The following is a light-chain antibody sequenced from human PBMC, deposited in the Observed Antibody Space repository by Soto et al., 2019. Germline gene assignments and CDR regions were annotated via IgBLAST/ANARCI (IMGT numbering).Light chain of an antibody. CDR3: CSYAGSYTLVV. Sequence: QSALTQPRSVSGSPGQSVTISCTGTSGDVGGYNYVSWYQQHPGKAPKLMIYDVTERPSGVPDRFSGSKSGNTASLTISGLQAEDEADYYCCSYAGSYTLVVFGGGTKLTVL. J-gene: IGLJ2*01. CDR1: SGDVGGYNY. V-gene: IGLV2-11*01. CDR2: DVT.